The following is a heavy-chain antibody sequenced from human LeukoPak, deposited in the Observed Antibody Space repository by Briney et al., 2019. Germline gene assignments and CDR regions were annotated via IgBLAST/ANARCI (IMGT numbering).Heavy chain of an antibody. CDR1: GFTVSNNY. V-gene: IGHV3-53*01. Sequence: GGSLRLSGAASGFTVSNNYMSWVRQAPGKGLEWVSVIYSGGSTYYTDSVKGRFTISRDTSKNTLYLQMNSLRAEDTAVYYCAAQGVFSHGGYWGQGTLVTVSS. CDR3: AAQGVFSHGGY. CDR2: IYSGGST. J-gene: IGHJ4*02. D-gene: IGHD3-16*01.